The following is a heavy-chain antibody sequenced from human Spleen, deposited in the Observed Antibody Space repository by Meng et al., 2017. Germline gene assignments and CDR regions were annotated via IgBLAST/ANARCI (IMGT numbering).Heavy chain of an antibody. D-gene: IGHD5-18*01. Sequence: QVQLQQWGAGLLKPSETLSLTCAVYGGSFSGYYWSWIRQPPGKGLEWIGEINHSGSTNNNPSLKSRVPTSVDTSKNQFSLKLSSVTAADTAVYYCARGGLRVVDTAMAFDYWGQGTLVTVSS. CDR1: GGSFSGYY. CDR2: INHSGST. V-gene: IGHV4-34*01. J-gene: IGHJ4*02. CDR3: ARGGLRVVDTAMAFDY.